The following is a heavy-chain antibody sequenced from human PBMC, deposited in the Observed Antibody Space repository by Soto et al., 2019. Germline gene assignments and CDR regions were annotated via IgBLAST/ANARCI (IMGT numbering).Heavy chain of an antibody. J-gene: IGHJ4*02. Sequence: SVKVSCKASGFTFTSSAVQWVRQARGQRLEWIGWIVVGSGNTNYAQKFQERVTITRDMSTSSAYMELSSLRSEDTAVYYCAAGLRYFDWLSSPSPRDYWGQGTLVTVSS. CDR2: IVVGSGNT. D-gene: IGHD3-9*01. CDR1: GFTFTSSA. CDR3: AAGLRYFDWLSSPSPRDY. V-gene: IGHV1-58*01.